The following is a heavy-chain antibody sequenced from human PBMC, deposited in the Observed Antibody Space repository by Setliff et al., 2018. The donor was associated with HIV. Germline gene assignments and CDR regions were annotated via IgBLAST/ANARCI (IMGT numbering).Heavy chain of an antibody. Sequence: GGSLRLSFAAPGFTVSSKYMTWVRQAPGKGLEGVSVIYSDGTTYYADSVKGRFTISRDNSKNTLYLQMDSLRGDDTAIYYCTGRTSGYHYVVYWGQGTLVTVSS. J-gene: IGHJ4*02. CDR1: GFTVSSKY. V-gene: IGHV3-66*01. CDR2: IYSDGTT. D-gene: IGHD3-22*01. CDR3: TGRTSGYHYVVY.